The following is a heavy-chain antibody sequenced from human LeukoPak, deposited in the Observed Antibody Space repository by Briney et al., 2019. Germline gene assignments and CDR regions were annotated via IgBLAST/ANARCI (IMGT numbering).Heavy chain of an antibody. Sequence: PGRSLRLSCAASGFTFSSYAMHWVRQAPGKGLEGVAVISYDGSNKYYADSVKGRFTISRDNSKNTLYLQMNSLRAEDTAVYYCAREERTFGVVIDYWGQGTLVTVSS. CDR2: ISYDGSNK. V-gene: IGHV3-30*01. J-gene: IGHJ4*02. D-gene: IGHD3-3*01. CDR3: AREERTFGVVIDY. CDR1: GFTFSSYA.